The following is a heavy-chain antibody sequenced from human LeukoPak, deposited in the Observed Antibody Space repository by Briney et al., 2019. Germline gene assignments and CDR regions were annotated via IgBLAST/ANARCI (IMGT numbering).Heavy chain of an antibody. CDR1: GFTFSNYA. CDR2: ISGSGGNT. Sequence: GGSLRLSCAASGFTFSNYAMSWVRQAPGKGLEWVSSISGSGGNTHYADSVKGRFTISRDNSKNTVYLQMNSLRAEDTAVYYCAKESGEFDYWGQGTQVTVSS. J-gene: IGHJ4*02. D-gene: IGHD4-17*01. CDR3: AKESGEFDY. V-gene: IGHV3-23*01.